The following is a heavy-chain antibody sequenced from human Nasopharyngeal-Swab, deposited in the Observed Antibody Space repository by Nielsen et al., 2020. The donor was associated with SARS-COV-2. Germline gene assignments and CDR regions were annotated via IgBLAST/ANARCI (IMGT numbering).Heavy chain of an antibody. J-gene: IGHJ6*02. V-gene: IGHV1-2*02. D-gene: IGHD3-10*01. CDR1: GYTFTGYY. CDR2: INPNSGGT. CDR3: AREGNYYGSGSYYNRYYGMDV. Sequence: ASVKVSCKASGYTFTGYYMHWVRQAPGQGLEWMGWINPNSGGTNYAQKFRGRVTMTRDTSISTAYMELSRLRSDDTAVYYCAREGNYYGSGSYYNRYYGMDVWGQGTTVTVSS.